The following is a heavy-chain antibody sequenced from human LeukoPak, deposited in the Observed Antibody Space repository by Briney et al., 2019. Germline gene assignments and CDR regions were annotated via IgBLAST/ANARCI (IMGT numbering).Heavy chain of an antibody. CDR3: AILSWDGRGSFY. V-gene: IGHV3-23*01. Sequence: PGGSLRLSCAASGFTFSTYSMSWVRQAPGKGLEWVSAIRSGGENTYHADSARGRFTISRDNSRGTLSLQMNSLRAEDTAVYFCAILSWDGRGSFYWGQGTLVTVSS. CDR2: IRSGGENT. CDR1: GFTFSTYS. J-gene: IGHJ4*02. D-gene: IGHD2/OR15-2a*01.